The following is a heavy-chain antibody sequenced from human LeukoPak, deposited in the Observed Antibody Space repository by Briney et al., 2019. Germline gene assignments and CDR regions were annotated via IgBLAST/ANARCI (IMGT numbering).Heavy chain of an antibody. D-gene: IGHD5-18*01. Sequence: GGSLRLSCAASGFTFSTYGMHWVRQAPAKGLEWVAFIRYDGSNKYYADSVKGRFTISRDNSKNTLYPQMNSLRAEDTAVYYCASLRGYSYGWGQGTLVTVSS. CDR2: IRYDGSNK. CDR1: GFTFSTYG. V-gene: IGHV3-30*02. J-gene: IGHJ4*02. CDR3: ASLRGYSYG.